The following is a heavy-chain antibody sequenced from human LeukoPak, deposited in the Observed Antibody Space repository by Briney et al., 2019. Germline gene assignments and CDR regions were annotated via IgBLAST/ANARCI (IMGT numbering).Heavy chain of an antibody. D-gene: IGHD6-13*01. Sequence: SETLSLTCTVSGGSIRSGDHYWGWIRQPPGKGLDWIGSISYSGSSFCKPSLKSRVTIAVDTSKNQFSLRLSSVTAADTAFYYCARDRGVSGFDYWGQGTLVTVSS. CDR1: GGSIRSGDHY. V-gene: IGHV4-39*07. CDR2: ISYSGSS. J-gene: IGHJ4*02. CDR3: ARDRGVSGFDY.